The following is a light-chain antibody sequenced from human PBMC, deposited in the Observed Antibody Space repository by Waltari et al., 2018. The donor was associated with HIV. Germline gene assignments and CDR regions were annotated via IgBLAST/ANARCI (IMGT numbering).Light chain of an antibody. CDR3: QSYDSSLSGSV. Sequence: QAVLTQPPSVSGAPGLRVTISCTGSSSNIGAGYDIHWYQQLPGTAPKLLIYGNGHRPSGVPDRFAGSKSGTSASRAIAGLQAEDEAEYYCQSYDSSLSGSVFGGGTKLTVL. V-gene: IGLV1-40*01. J-gene: IGLJ2*01. CDR2: GNG. CDR1: SSNIGAGYD.